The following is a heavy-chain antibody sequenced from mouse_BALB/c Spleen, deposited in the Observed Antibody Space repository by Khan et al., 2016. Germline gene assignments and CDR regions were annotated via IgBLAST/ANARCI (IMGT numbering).Heavy chain of an antibody. CDR1: GYTFSSYW. D-gene: IGHD1-2*01. Sequence: VQLQESGAELMKPGASVKISCKATGYTFSSYWIEWVKQRPGHGLEWIGEILPGSGGTNYNEKFKGKATFTADTSSNTAYMQLSSLTSEDSAVYYCARGGTTARFAYWGQGTLVTVSA. V-gene: IGHV1-9*01. CDR2: ILPGSGGT. J-gene: IGHJ3*01. CDR3: ARGGTTARFAY.